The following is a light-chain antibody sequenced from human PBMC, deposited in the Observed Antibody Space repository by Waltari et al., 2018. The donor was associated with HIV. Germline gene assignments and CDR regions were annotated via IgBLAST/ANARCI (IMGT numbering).Light chain of an antibody. J-gene: IGLJ2*01. V-gene: IGLV2-23*02. Sequence: QSALTQPASVSGSPGQSITISCTGTSSDVGGYNLVSWYQQHPGKAPKLMINEVSKGPSGVSNRCSGSNAGNTASLTISGLQAEDEADYYCCAYAGSTTYVIFGGGTKLTVL. CDR2: EVS. CDR1: SSDVGGYNL. CDR3: CAYAGSTTYVI.